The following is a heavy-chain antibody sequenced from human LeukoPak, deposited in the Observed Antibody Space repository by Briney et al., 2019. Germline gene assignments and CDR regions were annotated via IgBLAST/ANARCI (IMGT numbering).Heavy chain of an antibody. J-gene: IGHJ4*02. CDR2: IQINGNDK. D-gene: IGHD3-10*02. Sequence: GGSLRLSCVASGFTFSNFGMHWVRQAPGKGLEWVAKIQINGNDKYYADSVKGRFTISRDNSKTMVYLQMNSLRAEDTAVYYCGKDFSCSFDYGGQGTLVPVSS. CDR1: GFTFSNFG. CDR3: GKDFSCSFDY. V-gene: IGHV3-30*02.